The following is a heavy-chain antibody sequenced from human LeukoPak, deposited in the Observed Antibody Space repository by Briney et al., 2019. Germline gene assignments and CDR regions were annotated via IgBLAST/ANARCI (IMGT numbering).Heavy chain of an antibody. Sequence: GASVKVSCKASGYTFTSYGISWVRQAPGQGLEWMGWISAYNGNTNYAQTLQGRVTMTTDTSTSTAYMELRSLRSDDTAVYYCARDSCSSTSCYITYYYYGMDVWGQGTTVTVSS. J-gene: IGHJ6*02. D-gene: IGHD2-2*02. CDR2: ISAYNGNT. CDR3: ARDSCSSTSCYITYYYYGMDV. V-gene: IGHV1-18*01. CDR1: GYTFTSYG.